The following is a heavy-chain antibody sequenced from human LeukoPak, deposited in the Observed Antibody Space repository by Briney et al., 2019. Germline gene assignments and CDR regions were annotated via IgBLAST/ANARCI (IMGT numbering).Heavy chain of an antibody. CDR3: ARAVISFGGGIAKGFDC. Sequence: PSETLSLTCTVSGGSIGTYHWSWIRQPPGKGPEWIGYVYYSGSTDYSPSLKSRATISVDTSMNQFSLSLSSVTAADTAIHYCARAVISFGGGIAKGFDCWGQGTLVTVSS. V-gene: IGHV4-59*01. CDR2: VYYSGST. D-gene: IGHD3-16*02. J-gene: IGHJ4*02. CDR1: GGSIGTYH.